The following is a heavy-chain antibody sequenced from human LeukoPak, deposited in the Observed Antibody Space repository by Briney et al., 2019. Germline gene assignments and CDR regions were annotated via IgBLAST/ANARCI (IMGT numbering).Heavy chain of an antibody. V-gene: IGHV3-23*01. J-gene: IGHJ4*02. CDR1: GFIFSSYA. D-gene: IGHD6-19*01. CDR3: ANHGGWPRLDY. Sequence: PGGSLRLSCAASGFIFSSYAMSWVRQAPGKGLEWVSVISGSGGSTYYADSVKGRFTISRDNSKNTLYLQMNSLTAEDTAVYYCANHGGWPRLDYWGQGTLVTVSS. CDR2: ISGSGGST.